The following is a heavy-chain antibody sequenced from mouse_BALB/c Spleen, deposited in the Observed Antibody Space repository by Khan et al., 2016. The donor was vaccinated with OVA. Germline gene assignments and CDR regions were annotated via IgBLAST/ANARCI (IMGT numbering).Heavy chain of an antibody. V-gene: IGHV1-4*01. Sequence: QVQLQQSGAELARPGASVKMSCKASGYTFTSYTIHWIKKRPGQGLEWIGYINPSNGYTNYNQKFKDKATLTTDKSSTTAYLQLSSLPSDDSAVYNCVRDGAYHRNDGWFAYWGHGTLVTVSA. D-gene: IGHD2-14*01. CDR1: GYTFTSYT. J-gene: IGHJ3*01. CDR3: VRDGAYHRNDGWFAY. CDR2: INPSNGYT.